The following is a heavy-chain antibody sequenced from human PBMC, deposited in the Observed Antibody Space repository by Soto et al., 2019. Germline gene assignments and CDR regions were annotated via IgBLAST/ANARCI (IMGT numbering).Heavy chain of an antibody. CDR2: ISPSGGST. J-gene: IGHJ4*02. V-gene: IGHV1-46*01. Sequence: ASVKVSCKASGYTFTSYYMHWVRQAPGQGLEWMGIISPSGGSTSYAQKFQGRVTMTRDTSTSTVYMELSSLRSEDTAVYYCARTYYYGSGSYYYYFDYWGQGTLVTVSS. CDR1: GYTFTSYY. CDR3: ARTYYYGSGSYYYYFDY. D-gene: IGHD3-10*01.